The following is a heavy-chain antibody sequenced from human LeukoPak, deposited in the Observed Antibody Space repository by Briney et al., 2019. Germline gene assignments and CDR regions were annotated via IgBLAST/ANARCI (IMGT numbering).Heavy chain of an antibody. V-gene: IGHV3-7*01. D-gene: IGHD6-19*01. CDR2: IKPDGSEK. CDR3: ARDSGSGGA. Sequence: GGSLRLSCAASGFTFSNYWMSWVRQAPGKGLEWVAHIKPDGSEKNYVDSVKGRFTLFRDDAKNSVYLQMNSLRVEDTAVYYCARDSGSGGAWGQGTLVTVSS. CDR1: GFTFSNYW. J-gene: IGHJ5*02.